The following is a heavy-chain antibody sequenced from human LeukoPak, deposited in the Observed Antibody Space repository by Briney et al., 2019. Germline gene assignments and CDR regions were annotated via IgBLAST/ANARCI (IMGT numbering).Heavy chain of an antibody. J-gene: IGHJ4*02. D-gene: IGHD3-10*01. Sequence: GGSLRLSCAASGFTFSSYWMSWVRQAPEEGLEWVSAIGDSGGSTYYADSVRGRFTISRDNSKNTLYLQMNSLRAEDTAIYYCAKTGLKVPRSYFDYWGQGALVTVSS. CDR3: AKTGLKVPRSYFDY. CDR2: IGDSGGST. V-gene: IGHV3-23*01. CDR1: GFTFSSYW.